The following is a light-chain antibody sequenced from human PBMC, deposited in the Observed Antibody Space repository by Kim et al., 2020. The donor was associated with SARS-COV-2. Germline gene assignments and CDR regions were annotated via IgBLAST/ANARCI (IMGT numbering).Light chain of an antibody. J-gene: IGLJ2*01. V-gene: IGLV2-8*01. CDR3: SSYAGSNNLV. CDR2: VVS. CDR1: VGDVGCYIY. Sequence: AISSTDTVGDVGCYIYTSWCRHRPGKASNLIITVVSKRPSGVQYRFDGCKSGNTAALTVSGLQAEDEADYYCSSYAGSNNLVFGGGTQLTVL.